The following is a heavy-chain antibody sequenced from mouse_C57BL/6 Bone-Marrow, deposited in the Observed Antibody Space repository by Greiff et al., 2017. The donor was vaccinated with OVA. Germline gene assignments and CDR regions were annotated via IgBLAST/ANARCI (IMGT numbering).Heavy chain of an antibody. Sequence: EVKLVESGGGLVKPGGSLKLSCAASGFTFSSYAMSWVRQTPEKRLEWVATISDGGSYTYYPDNVKGRFTISRDNAKNNLYRQMSHLKSEDTAMYYGARALYYYDSSLWYFDVWGTGTTVTVSS. CDR1: GFTFSSYA. D-gene: IGHD1-1*01. CDR2: ISDGGSYT. CDR3: ARALYYYDSSLWYFDV. V-gene: IGHV5-4*03. J-gene: IGHJ1*03.